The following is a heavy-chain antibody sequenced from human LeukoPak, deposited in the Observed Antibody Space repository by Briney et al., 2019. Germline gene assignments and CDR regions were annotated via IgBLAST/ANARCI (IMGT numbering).Heavy chain of an antibody. CDR2: IYYSGST. J-gene: IGHJ5*02. V-gene: IGHV4-59*08. CDR3: ARHQWDPYNWFDP. D-gene: IGHD1-26*01. Sequence: SETLSLTCTVSGGSISSYYWSWIRQPPGKGLEWIGYIYYSGSTNHNPSLKSRVTISVDTSKNQFSLKLSSVTAADTAVYYCARHQWDPYNWFDPWGQGTLVTVSS. CDR1: GGSISSYY.